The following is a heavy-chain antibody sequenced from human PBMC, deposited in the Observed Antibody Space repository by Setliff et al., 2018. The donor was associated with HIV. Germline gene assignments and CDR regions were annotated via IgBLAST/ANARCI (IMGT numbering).Heavy chain of an antibody. Sequence: PGGSLRLSCAASGFTFNIYVMNWVRQAPGKGLEWVGRIKNNTDGGTTDYAAPMQGRFTTSRDDTKDTLYLQINSLRSEDTAVYYCTTDMLWTGGDYWGQGTLVTVSS. J-gene: IGHJ4*02. CDR2: IKNNTDGGTT. D-gene: IGHD7-27*01. CDR1: GFTFNIYV. CDR3: TTDMLWTGGDY. V-gene: IGHV3-15*01.